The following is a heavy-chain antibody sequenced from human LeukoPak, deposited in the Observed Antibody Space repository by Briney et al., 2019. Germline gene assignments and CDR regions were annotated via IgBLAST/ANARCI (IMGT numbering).Heavy chain of an antibody. J-gene: IGHJ1*01. V-gene: IGHV4-30-2*01. Sequence: SETLSLTCAVSGGSISSGGYSWSWIRQPPGKGLEWIGYIYHSGSTYYNPSLKSRVTISVDRSKNQFSLKLSSVTAADTAVYYCAKDLDYYDSSGEHWGQGTLVTVSS. CDR3: AKDLDYYDSSGEH. CDR2: IYHSGST. D-gene: IGHD3-22*01. CDR1: GGSISSGGYS.